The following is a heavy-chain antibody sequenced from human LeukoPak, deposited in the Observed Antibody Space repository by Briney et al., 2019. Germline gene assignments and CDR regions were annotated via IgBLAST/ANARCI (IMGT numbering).Heavy chain of an antibody. CDR1: GDSISSRSYF. Sequence: SETLSLTCTVSGDSISSRSYFWGWLRQPPGKGLDWIGSIYYSGSSTYYNPSLKSRVTISIDASKNQFSLRLSSVTAADTAVYYCARDYYDSSGYYAPAGYWGQGTLVTVSS. D-gene: IGHD3-22*01. CDR2: IYYSGSST. J-gene: IGHJ4*02. V-gene: IGHV4-39*02. CDR3: ARDYYDSSGYYAPAGY.